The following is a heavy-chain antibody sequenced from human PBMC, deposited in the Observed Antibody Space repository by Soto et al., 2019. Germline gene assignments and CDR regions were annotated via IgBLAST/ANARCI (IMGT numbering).Heavy chain of an antibody. D-gene: IGHD6-19*01. J-gene: IGHJ4*02. CDR2: IYYSGST. CDR1: GGSISSSSYY. CDR3: ARSIRSGWYAYYFDY. V-gene: IGHV4-39*01. Sequence: SETLSLTCTVSGGSISSSSYYWGWIRQPPGKGLEWIGSIYYSGSTYYNPSLKSRVTISVDTSKNQFSLKLSSVTAADTAVYYCARSIRSGWYAYYFDYWGQGTLVTVSS.